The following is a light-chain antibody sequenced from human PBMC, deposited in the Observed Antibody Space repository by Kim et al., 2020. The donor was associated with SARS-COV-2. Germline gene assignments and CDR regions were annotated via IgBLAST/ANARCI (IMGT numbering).Light chain of an antibody. CDR1: SSDVGGYNY. J-gene: IGLJ3*02. CDR3: SSYTSSSTLRV. V-gene: IGLV2-14*01. Sequence: QSALTQPASVSGSPGQSITISCTGTSSDVGGYNYVSWYQQHPGKAPKLMIYDVSKRPSGVSNRFSGSKSGNTASLTISGLQAEDEADYYCSSYTSSSTLRVFGGGTKQTVL. CDR2: DVS.